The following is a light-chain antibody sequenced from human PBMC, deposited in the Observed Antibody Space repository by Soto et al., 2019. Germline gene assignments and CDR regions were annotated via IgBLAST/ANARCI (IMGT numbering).Light chain of an antibody. CDR3: SSYADTNTFSWV. CDR2: EVS. CDR1: SSDVGGYNH. V-gene: IGLV2-8*01. Sequence: QSALTQPPSASGSPGQSVTISCTGTSSDVGGYNHVSWYQPHPGKVPKVIIYEVSQRPSGVPDRFSGSKSGNTASLTVSGLQAEDEADYYCSSYADTNTFSWVFGGGTKVTVL. J-gene: IGLJ3*02.